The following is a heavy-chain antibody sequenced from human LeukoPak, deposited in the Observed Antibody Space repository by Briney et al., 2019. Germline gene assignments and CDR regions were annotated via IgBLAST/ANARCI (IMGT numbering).Heavy chain of an antibody. D-gene: IGHD1-26*01. J-gene: IGHJ1*01. Sequence: PGGSLRLSCAASGFTFSSYAMHWVRQAPGKGLEWVAVISYDGSSKYSTDSVKGRFTISRDNSKNTLFLQMNSLQTEDTAVYYCARDPKPYTGSAEYFPHWGQGTLVTVSS. V-gene: IGHV3-30*04. CDR2: ISYDGSSK. CDR3: ARDPKPYTGSAEYFPH. CDR1: GFTFSSYA.